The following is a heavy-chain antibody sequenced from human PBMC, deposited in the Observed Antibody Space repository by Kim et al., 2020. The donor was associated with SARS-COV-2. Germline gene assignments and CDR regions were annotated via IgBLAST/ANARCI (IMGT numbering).Heavy chain of an antibody. CDR1: GYSFTNYW. D-gene: IGHD2-8*01. J-gene: IGHJ4*02. Sequence: GESLKISCRGSGYSFTNYWIAWVRQKPGKGLEWLGIIYPGDSDVRYSPSFQGQVTISADKSISTAYLQWSGLKASDTAMYYCARHSKSVMVTSPDFDFWGQGTLVTVYS. V-gene: IGHV5-51*01. CDR3: ARHSKSVMVTSPDFDF. CDR2: IYPGDSDV.